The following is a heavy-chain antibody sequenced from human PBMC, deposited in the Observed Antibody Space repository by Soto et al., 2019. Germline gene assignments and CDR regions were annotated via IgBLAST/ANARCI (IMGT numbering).Heavy chain of an antibody. CDR3: ARDFENTYYVSNPYPPAFDI. J-gene: IGHJ3*02. CDR1: GGSISSSSYY. CDR2: IYYSGST. Sequence: PSETLSLTCTVSGGSISSSSYYWGWIRQPPGKGLEWIGSIYYSGSTYYNPSLETRVTISIDTSKNQFSLRLSSVTAADTGIYFCARDFENTYYVSNPYPPAFDIWGQGTMVTVSS. D-gene: IGHD3-22*01. V-gene: IGHV4-39*07.